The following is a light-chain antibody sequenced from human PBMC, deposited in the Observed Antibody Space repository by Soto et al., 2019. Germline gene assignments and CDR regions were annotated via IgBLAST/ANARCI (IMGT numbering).Light chain of an antibody. J-gene: IGKJ1*01. CDR3: QQYNNWPPDRT. V-gene: IGKV3-15*01. Sequence: EIVMTQSPATLSVSPGERATLSCRASQSVGSNLAWYQQKPGQAPRLLIYGASTRATGIPARFSGSGSGTEFTLTISSLQCEDFAIYCCQQYNNWPPDRTFGQGTKVEIK. CDR1: QSVGSN. CDR2: GAS.